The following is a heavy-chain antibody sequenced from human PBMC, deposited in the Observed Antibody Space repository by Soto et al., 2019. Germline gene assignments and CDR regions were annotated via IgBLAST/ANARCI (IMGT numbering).Heavy chain of an antibody. CDR1: GFTLSRHT. D-gene: IGHD3-22*01. CDR3: VRDYYDTSGYPNTFDM. V-gene: IGHV3-21*01. CDR2: IGSRTSDI. Sequence: GSLLLSCAASGFTLSRHTMNWVRQAAGKGLEWVSFIGSRTSDIYYADSVKGRSTISRDNAKNSLYLDLTRLRAEDTAVYFCVRDYYDTSGYPNTFDMWGQGTMVTVSS. J-gene: IGHJ3*02.